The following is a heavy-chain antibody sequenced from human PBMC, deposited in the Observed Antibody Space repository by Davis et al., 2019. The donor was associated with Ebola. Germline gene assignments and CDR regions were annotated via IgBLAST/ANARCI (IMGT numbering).Heavy chain of an antibody. CDR2: IGTAGDT. CDR3: AKSHRSGGSCPYYFDF. D-gene: IGHD2-15*01. Sequence: GESLKISCEASGFTFSNYDMHWVRQVTGKGLEWVSAIGTAGDTYYPGSVKGRFTISRENAKNSLYLQMNSLRAGDTAVYYCAKSHRSGGSCPYYFDFWGQGTQVTVSS. CDR1: GFTFSNYD. J-gene: IGHJ4*02. V-gene: IGHV3-13*01.